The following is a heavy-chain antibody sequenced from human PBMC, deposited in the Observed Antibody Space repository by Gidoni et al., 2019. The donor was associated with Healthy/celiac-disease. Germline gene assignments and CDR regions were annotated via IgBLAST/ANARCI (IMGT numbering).Heavy chain of an antibody. CDR3: AKTRIGRVVIGAFDI. Sequence: EVQLVESGGGLVQPGRYMRLSCAASGFTFDDYAWHWVRQAPGKGLEVVSGISLNSGIIGYSDSVKVRFTISRDNAKNSLYLQMNSLRAEDTALYYCAKTRIGRVVIGAFDIWGQGTMVTVSS. CDR2: ISLNSGII. CDR1: GFTFDDYA. V-gene: IGHV3-9*01. J-gene: IGHJ3*02. D-gene: IGHD3-3*01.